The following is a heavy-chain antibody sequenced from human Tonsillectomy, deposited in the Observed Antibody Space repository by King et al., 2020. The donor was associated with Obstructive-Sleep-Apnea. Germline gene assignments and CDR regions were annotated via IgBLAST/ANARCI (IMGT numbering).Heavy chain of an antibody. J-gene: IGHJ6*02. Sequence: TLKESGPVLVKPTETLTLTCTVSGFSLSTARMGVGWIRQPPGKALEWLAHIFSNDEKSYSTSLKSRLTISKETSKSRVVLTMTNMDPVDTATYYCERSKNTAMVSYYGMDVCGQGTTVTVSS. CDR1: GFSLSTARMG. V-gene: IGHV2-26*01. D-gene: IGHD5-18*01. CDR3: ERSKNTAMVSYYGMDV. CDR2: IFSNDEK.